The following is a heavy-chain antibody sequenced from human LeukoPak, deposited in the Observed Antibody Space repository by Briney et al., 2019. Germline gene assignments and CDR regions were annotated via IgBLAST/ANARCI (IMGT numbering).Heavy chain of an antibody. V-gene: IGHV3-11*01. J-gene: IGHJ4*02. D-gene: IGHD1-26*01. CDR1: GFSFSRYY. CDR2: IPTSGISA. CDR3: TRAVGLGPGAHFDQ. Sequence: GGSLRLSCAASGFSFSRYYMSWVRQTPGKGLEWISYIPTSGISAQYADSVRGRFTASRDDAKTSLHLQMDNLRVEDTAVYYCTRAVGLGPGAHFDQWGQGALVIVSS.